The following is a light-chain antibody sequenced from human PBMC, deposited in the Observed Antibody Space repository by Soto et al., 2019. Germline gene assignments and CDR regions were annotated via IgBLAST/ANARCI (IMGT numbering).Light chain of an antibody. CDR1: QSVSSN. Sequence: EMVMTQSPATLSVSPGERATLSCRASQSVSSNLACNQQKPGQAPRLLIYGASTRATGVPARFSGSGSGTEFTLTISSLQSEDLAVYHCQHYNSWPRAFGQGTKVESK. CDR3: QHYNSWPRA. J-gene: IGKJ1*01. CDR2: GAS. V-gene: IGKV3-15*01.